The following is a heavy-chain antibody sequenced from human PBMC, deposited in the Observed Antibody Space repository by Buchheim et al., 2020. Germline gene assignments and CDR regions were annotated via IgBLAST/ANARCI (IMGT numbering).Heavy chain of an antibody. V-gene: IGHV1-69*01. J-gene: IGHJ6*03. Sequence: QVQLVQSGAEVKKPGSSVKVSCKASGGTFSSYAISWVRQAPGQGLEWMGGIIPIFGPANYAQKFQGRVTITADESTSTAYMELSSLRSEDTAVYYCARVRLIFGVVQSNYYYYMDVWGKGTT. D-gene: IGHD3-3*01. CDR2: IIPIFGPA. CDR3: ARVRLIFGVVQSNYYYYMDV. CDR1: GGTFSSYA.